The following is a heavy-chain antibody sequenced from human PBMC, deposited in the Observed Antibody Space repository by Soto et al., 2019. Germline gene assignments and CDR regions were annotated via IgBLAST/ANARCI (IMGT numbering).Heavy chain of an antibody. CDR1: GGSIVSDKW. CDR2: INHRGST. J-gene: IGHJ4*02. CDR3: ARGGSSEL. D-gene: IGHD6-6*01. V-gene: IGHV4-4*02. Sequence: QVKLQESGPGLVKPSGTLSLTCAVSGGSIVSDKWWSWVRQSPGKGLEWLGEINHRGSTIYNPSLKSRVTISVDTSRNQFYLKVKSVTAADTAVYYCARGGSSELWGQGTLLTVSS.